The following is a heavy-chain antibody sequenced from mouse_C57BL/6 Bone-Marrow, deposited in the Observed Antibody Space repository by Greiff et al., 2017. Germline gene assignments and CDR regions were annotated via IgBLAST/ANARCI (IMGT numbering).Heavy chain of an antibody. V-gene: IGHV1-31*01. Sequence: VQLQQSGPELVKPGASVKISCKASGYSFTGYYMHWVKQSHGNILDWIGYIYPYNGVSSYYQKFKGKATLTVDKSSSTAYMERRSLTSEDSAVDYCARVSLIYDGYDVVFAYWGQGTLVTVSA. D-gene: IGHD2-2*01. CDR2: IYPYNGVS. CDR1: GYSFTGYY. CDR3: ARVSLIYDGYDVVFAY. J-gene: IGHJ3*01.